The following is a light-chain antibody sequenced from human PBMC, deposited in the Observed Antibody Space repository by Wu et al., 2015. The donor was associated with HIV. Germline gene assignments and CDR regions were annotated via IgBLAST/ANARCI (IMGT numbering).Light chain of an antibody. J-gene: IGKJ5*01. CDR2: GVS. Sequence: NILTQSPGTLSLSPGERVSLSCRASERVNNNYLAWYQQKPGQAPRLLIYGVSNRATGIPDRITGSGSGTDFTLTISRLEPEDFAVYYCQQYGSSPLITFGQGTRLEIK. CDR1: ERVNNNY. CDR3: QQYGSSPLIT. V-gene: IGKV3-20*01.